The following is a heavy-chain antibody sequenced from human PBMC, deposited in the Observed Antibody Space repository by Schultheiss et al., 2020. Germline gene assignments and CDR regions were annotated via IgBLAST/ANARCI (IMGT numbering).Heavy chain of an antibody. D-gene: IGHD6-13*01. CDR3: AKEVSGRQLVFGMDV. CDR1: GFTFSSYD. Sequence: GGSLRLSCAASGFTFSSYDMHWVRQATGKGLEWVSAIGTAGDTYYPGSVKGRFTISRENAKNSLYLQMNSLRAEDTALYYCAKEVSGRQLVFGMDVWGQGTTVNVSS. CDR2: IGTAGDT. V-gene: IGHV3-13*01. J-gene: IGHJ6*02.